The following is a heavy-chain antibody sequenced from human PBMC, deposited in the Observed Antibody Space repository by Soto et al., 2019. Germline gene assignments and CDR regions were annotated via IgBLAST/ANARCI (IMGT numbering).Heavy chain of an antibody. CDR3: AKGRESSGSYRPFDY. D-gene: IGHD3-22*01. J-gene: IGHJ4*02. CDR2: ISAGAVAT. CDR1: GFTFSSYA. Sequence: PAGSLRLSCAASGFTFSSYAMSWVRQAPGKGLEWVSAISAGAVATNYADSVKGRFTISRDNSKNTLYLQMNSLRAEDTAVYYCAKGRESSGSYRPFDYWGQGALVTVSS. V-gene: IGHV3-23*01.